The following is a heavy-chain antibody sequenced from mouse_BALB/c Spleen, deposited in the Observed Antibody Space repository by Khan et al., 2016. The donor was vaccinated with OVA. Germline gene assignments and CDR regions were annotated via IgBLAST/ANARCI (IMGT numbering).Heavy chain of an antibody. CDR3: ARGGGGERFAY. CDR2: ISTYYGDT. J-gene: IGHJ3*01. Sequence: QVRLKQSGAELVRPGVSVKISCKGSGYTFTDYTMHWVKQSHAKSLEWIGVISTYYGDTNYNQKFKGKATMTVDKSSNTAYMDLDRLTSEDSAIYYCARGGGGERFAYWGQGTLVTVSA. V-gene: IGHV1S137*01. CDR1: GYTFTDYT.